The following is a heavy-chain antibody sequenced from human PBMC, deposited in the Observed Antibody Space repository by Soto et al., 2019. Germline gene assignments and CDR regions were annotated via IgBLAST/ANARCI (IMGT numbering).Heavy chain of an antibody. J-gene: IGHJ3*02. CDR2: IYYSGST. CDR3: ASRRSMVRGVNDAFDI. CDR1: GGSISSSSYY. Sequence: PSETRSLTCTVSGGSISSSSYYGVWIRQPPGKGLEWIGSIYYSGSTYYNPSLKSRVTISVDTSKNQFSLKLSSVTAADTAVYYCASRRSMVRGVNDAFDIWGQGTMVTVSS. D-gene: IGHD3-10*01. V-gene: IGHV4-39*01.